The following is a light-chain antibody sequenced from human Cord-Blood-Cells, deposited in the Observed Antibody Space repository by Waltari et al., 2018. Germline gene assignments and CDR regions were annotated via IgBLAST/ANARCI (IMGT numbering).Light chain of an antibody. Sequence: DIQMTQSPSTLSASVGDRVTITCRASQGISSWLAWYQQKPGKAPKLLIYKASSLESGVPSRVSGSGSGTEFTLTISSLQPDDFATYYCQQYNSYSRTFGQGTKVEIK. J-gene: IGKJ1*01. CDR2: KAS. CDR1: QGISSW. CDR3: QQYNSYSRT. V-gene: IGKV1-5*03.